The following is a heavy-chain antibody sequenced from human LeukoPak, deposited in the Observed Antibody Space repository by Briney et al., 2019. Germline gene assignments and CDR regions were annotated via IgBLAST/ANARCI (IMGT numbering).Heavy chain of an antibody. Sequence: PGRSLILSCAASGFTFDDYAMHWVRQAPGKGLEWVSGISWNSGSIGYADSVKGRFTISRDNSKNTLYLQMNSLRAEDTAVYYCARDMDKGWLQLTIDYWGQGTLVTVSS. CDR2: ISWNSGSI. J-gene: IGHJ4*02. V-gene: IGHV3-9*01. D-gene: IGHD5-24*01. CDR1: GFTFDDYA. CDR3: ARDMDKGWLQLTIDY.